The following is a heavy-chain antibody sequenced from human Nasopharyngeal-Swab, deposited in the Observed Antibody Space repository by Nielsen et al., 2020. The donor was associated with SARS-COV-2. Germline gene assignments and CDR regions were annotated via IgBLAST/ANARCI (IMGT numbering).Heavy chain of an antibody. CDR1: GYTFTSYG. CDR3: ARDGLYSGSYVDY. V-gene: IGHV1-18*04. Sequence: ASVKVSCKASGYTFTSYGISWVRQAPGQGLEWMGWISAYNGNTNYAQKLQGRVTLTPDPSPRPAYLELRSLRSDDTAVSSCARDGLYSGSYVDYWGQGTLVTVSS. D-gene: IGHD1-26*01. CDR2: ISAYNGNT. J-gene: IGHJ4*02.